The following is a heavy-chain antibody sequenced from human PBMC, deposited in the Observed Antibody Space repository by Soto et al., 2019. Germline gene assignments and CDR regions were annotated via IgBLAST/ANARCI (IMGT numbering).Heavy chain of an antibody. CDR3: ARGPFYGSS. Sequence: PGGSLRLSCAASGFTFSTYAMAWVRQAPGKGLEWVSGVSASGLNTDYADSVKGRFYISRDNAKNTLYLQMNSLRAEDTAVYYCARGPFYGSSWGQGTLVTVSS. V-gene: IGHV3-23*01. CDR1: GFTFSTYA. CDR2: VSASGLNT. D-gene: IGHD6-13*01. J-gene: IGHJ4*02.